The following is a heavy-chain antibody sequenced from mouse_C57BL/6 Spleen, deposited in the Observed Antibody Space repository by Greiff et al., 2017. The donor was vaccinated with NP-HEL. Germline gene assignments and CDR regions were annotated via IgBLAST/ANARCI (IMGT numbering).Heavy chain of an antibody. J-gene: IGHJ2*01. Sequence: VQLQQSGAELVRPGTSVKVSCKASGYAFTNYLIEWVKQRPGQGLEWIGVINPGSGGTNYNEKFKGKATLTADKSSSTAYMQLRGLTSEDSAVYFCARGLFDYWGQGTTLTVSS. V-gene: IGHV1-54*01. CDR2: INPGSGGT. CDR3: ARGLFDY. CDR1: GYAFTNYL.